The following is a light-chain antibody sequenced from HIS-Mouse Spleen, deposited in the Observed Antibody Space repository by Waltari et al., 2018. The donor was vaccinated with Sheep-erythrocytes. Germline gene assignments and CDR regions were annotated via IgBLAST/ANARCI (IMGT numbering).Light chain of an antibody. CDR1: SSDVGGYTY. J-gene: IGLJ1*01. Sequence: QSALTQPRSVSGSPGQSVTISGPGTSSDVGGYTYFPRYQQHPGKAPQLMIYDVSKRPSGVPDRFSGSKSGNTASLTISGLQAEDEADYYCCSYAGSYNHVFATGTKVTVL. V-gene: IGLV2-11*01. CDR3: CSYAGSYNHV. CDR2: DVS.